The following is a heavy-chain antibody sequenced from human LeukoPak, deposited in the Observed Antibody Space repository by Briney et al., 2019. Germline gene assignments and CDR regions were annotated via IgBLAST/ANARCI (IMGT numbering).Heavy chain of an antibody. Sequence: PSETLSLTCAVSGGSISSSNWWSWVRQPPGKGLEWIGEIYHSGSTNYNPSLKSRVTISVDKSKNQFSLKLSSVTAADTAVYYCARDYYDSSGYQNYDAFDIWGQGTMVTVSS. V-gene: IGHV4-4*02. D-gene: IGHD3-22*01. CDR2: IYHSGST. CDR3: ARDYYDSSGYQNYDAFDI. J-gene: IGHJ3*02. CDR1: GGSISSSNW.